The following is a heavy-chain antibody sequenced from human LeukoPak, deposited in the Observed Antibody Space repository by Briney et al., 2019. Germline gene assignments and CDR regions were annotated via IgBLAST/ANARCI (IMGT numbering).Heavy chain of an antibody. CDR2: IYSGGST. Sequence: PGGSPRLSCAASGFTVSSNYMSWVRQAPGKGLGWVSVIYSGGSTYYADSVKGRFTISRDNSKNTLYLQMNSLRAEDTAVYYCARDPSVPIYGMDVWGEGTTVTVSS. CDR1: GFTVSSNY. V-gene: IGHV3-66*01. D-gene: IGHD3-10*01. J-gene: IGHJ6*04. CDR3: ARDPSVPIYGMDV.